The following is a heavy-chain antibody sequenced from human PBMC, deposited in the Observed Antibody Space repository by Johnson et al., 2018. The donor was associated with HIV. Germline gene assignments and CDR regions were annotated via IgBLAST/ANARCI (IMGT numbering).Heavy chain of an antibody. V-gene: IGHV3-30*04. CDR3: ARVRDYAAGEDPFDI. CDR2: ISYDGSNK. D-gene: IGHD4-17*01. J-gene: IGHJ3*02. CDR1: GFTFSSYA. Sequence: QVQLVESGGGLATPAWSPRLSCAASGFTFSSYAMHWVRQAPGKGLEWVEVISYDGSNKYYADSVKGRFTISRDNYKNTLYLQMNSRGAEDTAVYYSARVRDYAAGEDPFDIRGQGTMVTVSS.